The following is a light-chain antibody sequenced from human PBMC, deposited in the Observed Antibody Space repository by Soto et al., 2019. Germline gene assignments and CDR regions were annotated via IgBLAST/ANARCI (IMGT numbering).Light chain of an antibody. CDR3: QQYSVYHT. CDR2: DAS. CDR1: QSVNSW. J-gene: IGKJ4*01. V-gene: IGKV1-5*01. Sequence: DIQMTQSPSTLSAFVGDRVTITCRASQSVNSWLACYQQRPGKAPKLLIYDASTLESGVPSRFSGRGSGTEFTLHIRSLQPDEFATYYCQQYSVYHTFGGGTKVDIK.